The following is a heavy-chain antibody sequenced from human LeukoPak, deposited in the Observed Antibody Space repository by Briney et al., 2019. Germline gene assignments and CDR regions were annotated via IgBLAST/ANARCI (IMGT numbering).Heavy chain of an antibody. D-gene: IGHD3-10*01. CDR1: GYTFTVYY. CDR3: AYGSGSD. Sequence: GASVRVSSKASGYTFTVYYMHWVRQAPGQGLEWMGWINPNSGGTNYAQKFQGWVTMTRDTSISSAYMELSSLRSEDTAVYYCAYGSGSDWGQGTLVTVSS. V-gene: IGHV1-2*04. J-gene: IGHJ4*02. CDR2: INPNSGGT.